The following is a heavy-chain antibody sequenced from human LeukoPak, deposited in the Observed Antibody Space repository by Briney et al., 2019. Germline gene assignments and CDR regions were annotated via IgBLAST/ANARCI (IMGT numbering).Heavy chain of an antibody. D-gene: IGHD3-10*01. CDR3: ARDNSVGDIAWWFNP. Sequence: ASVKVSCKASGYTFTSRYMHWVRQAPGQGLEWMGVINPTGSTTTYAKKLQGRVIMTRDTSTNTDYMELSNLRSEDTAVYYCARDNSVGDIAWWFNPWGQGTLVTVSS. CDR2: INPTGSTT. V-gene: IGHV1-46*04. CDR1: GYTFTSRY. J-gene: IGHJ5*02.